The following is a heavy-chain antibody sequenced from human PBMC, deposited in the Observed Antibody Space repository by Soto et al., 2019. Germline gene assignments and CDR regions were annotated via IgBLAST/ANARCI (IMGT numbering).Heavy chain of an antibody. CDR2: IIPILGIA. Sequence: ASVKVSCKASGGTFSSYTISWVRQAPGQGLEWMGRIIPILGIANYAQKFQGRVTITADKSTSTAYMELSSLRSEDTAVYYCAGERKYHWNDGGSFDYWGQGTLVTVSS. V-gene: IGHV1-69*04. CDR1: GGTFSSYT. CDR3: AGERKYHWNDGGSFDY. D-gene: IGHD1-1*01. J-gene: IGHJ4*02.